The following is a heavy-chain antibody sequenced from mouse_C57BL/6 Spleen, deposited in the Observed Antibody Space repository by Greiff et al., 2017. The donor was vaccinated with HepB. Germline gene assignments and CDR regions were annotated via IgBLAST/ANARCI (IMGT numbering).Heavy chain of an antibody. D-gene: IGHD2-3*01. CDR2: ISYDGSN. CDR3: ARGGYYPYWYFDV. CDR1: GYSITSGYY. J-gene: IGHJ1*03. V-gene: IGHV3-6*01. Sequence: EVQLQQSGPGLVKPSQSLSLTCSVTGYSITSGYYWNWIRQFPGNKLEWMGYISYDGSNNYNPSLNNRISITRDTSKNQFFLKLNSVTTEDTATYYCARGGYYPYWYFDVWGTGTTVTVSS.